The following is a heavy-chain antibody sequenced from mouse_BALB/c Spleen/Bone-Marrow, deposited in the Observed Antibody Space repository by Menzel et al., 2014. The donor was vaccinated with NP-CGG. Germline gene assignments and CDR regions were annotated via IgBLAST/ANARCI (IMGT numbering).Heavy chain of an antibody. CDR2: IRSKSNNYAT. J-gene: IGHJ4*01. CDR1: GFTFNTYA. CDR3: VRQFITTANYAMDY. D-gene: IGHD1-2*01. V-gene: IGHV10-1*02. Sequence: EVMLVESGGGLVQPKGSLKLSRAASGFTFNTYAMNWVRQAPGKGLEWVARIRSKSNNYATYYADSVKDRFTISRDDSQSMLYLQMNNLKTEDTAMYYCVRQFITTANYAMDYWGQGTSVTVSS.